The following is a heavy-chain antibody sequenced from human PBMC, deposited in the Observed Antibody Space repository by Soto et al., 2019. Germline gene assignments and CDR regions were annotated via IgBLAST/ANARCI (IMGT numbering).Heavy chain of an antibody. V-gene: IGHV1-46*01. J-gene: IGHJ4*02. Sequence: ASVKVSCKASEYTFTNYYIHWVRQAPGQGLEWMGMINPSGGTTSYAQKFQGRVTMTRDTSTSTVYMELSSLRSEDTAVYHSAGGHVSSSFDYWGQGTLVTVSS. CDR2: INPSGGTT. CDR3: AGGHVSSSFDY. CDR1: EYTFTNYY. D-gene: IGHD2-2*01.